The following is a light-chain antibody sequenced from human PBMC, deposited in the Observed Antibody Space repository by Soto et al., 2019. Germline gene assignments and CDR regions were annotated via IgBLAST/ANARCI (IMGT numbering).Light chain of an antibody. Sequence: EIVTTQSPATLSVSPGERVTLSCRASQSVSSNLAWYQHKLGHAPRLLIYGASTRATGIPARFSGSGSGTEFTLTISSLQSEDFAVYYCQQYNNWPCTFGQGTKVDIK. CDR3: QQYNNWPCT. CDR1: QSVSSN. V-gene: IGKV3-15*01. CDR2: GAS. J-gene: IGKJ1*01.